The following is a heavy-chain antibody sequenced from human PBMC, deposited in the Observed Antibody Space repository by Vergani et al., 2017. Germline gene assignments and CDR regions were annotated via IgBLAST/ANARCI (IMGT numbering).Heavy chain of an antibody. CDR1: GSTVSGNY. CDR3: ARGNYYGSGTDVDP. V-gene: IGHV3-66*02. Sequence: ELQLVESGGGLVQPGGSLRLSCAASGSTVSGNYMTWVRQAPGKGLEWVSNIYSGDDTYYAGSVKGRVTISRDTYKNTLHLQINNLSVEDTAVYYCARGNYYGSGTDVDPWGQGTLVTVSS. J-gene: IGHJ5*02. CDR2: IYSGDDT. D-gene: IGHD3-10*01.